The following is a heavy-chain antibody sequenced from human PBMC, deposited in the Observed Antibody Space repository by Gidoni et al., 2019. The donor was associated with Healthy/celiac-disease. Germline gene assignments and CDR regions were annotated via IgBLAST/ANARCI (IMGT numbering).Heavy chain of an antibody. CDR1: GFPFSSYS. CDR2: ISSSSSYI. D-gene: IGHD4-17*01. CDR3: ARDLDYGDYFGGLNFDY. Sequence: EVQLVESGGGLVKPGGCLRLSCAASGFPFSSYSMTWVRQAPGKGLEWVSSISSSSSYIYYADSVKVRFTISRDNAKNSLYLQMNSLRAEDTAVYYCARDLDYGDYFGGLNFDYWGQGTLVTVSS. V-gene: IGHV3-21*01. J-gene: IGHJ4*02.